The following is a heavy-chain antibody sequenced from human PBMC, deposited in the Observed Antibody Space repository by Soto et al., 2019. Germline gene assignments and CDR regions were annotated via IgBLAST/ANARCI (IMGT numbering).Heavy chain of an antibody. CDR3: ARDTADTASRYYYYYGMDV. D-gene: IGHD5-18*01. Sequence: QVQLVQSGAEVKKPGASVKVSCKASGYTFTSYGISWVRQAPGQGLEWMGWISAYNGNTNYAQKLQGRVTMNTDASTSTAYMELRSMRSDDTAVYYCARDTADTASRYYYYYGMDVWGQGTTVTVSS. CDR1: GYTFTSYG. J-gene: IGHJ6*02. CDR2: ISAYNGNT. V-gene: IGHV1-18*01.